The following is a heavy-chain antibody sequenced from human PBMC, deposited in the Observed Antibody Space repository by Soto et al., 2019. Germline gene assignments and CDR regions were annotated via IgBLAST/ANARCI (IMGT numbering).Heavy chain of an antibody. CDR2: ISAYNGNT. V-gene: IGHV1-18*01. CDR3: TSHPTPPDY. CDR1: GYTFASYA. Sequence: QVQLVQSGAEVKKPGASVKVSCKASGYTFASYAISWMRQAPGQGLEWMGWISAYNGNTNNAQKLQGRVTMTTDTTTSTDYMELRSLRSDDTAVYYCTSHPTPPDYRGPGPLVPLSS. J-gene: IGHJ4*02.